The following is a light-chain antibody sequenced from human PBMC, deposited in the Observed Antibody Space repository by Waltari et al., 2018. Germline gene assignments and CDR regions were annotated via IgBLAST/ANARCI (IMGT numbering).Light chain of an antibody. CDR1: KTNIGSNT. CDR2: NNG. CDR3: SSWDDSLNGPL. Sequence: QSVLTQPPSESGAPGQTVTISCSGGKTNIGSNTVIWYHQVPGTAPRLIVYNNGQRPSGVPDRVSASKSGTSASLAISGLQPDDEATYYCSSWDDSLNGPLFGGGTKVTVL. J-gene: IGLJ2*01. V-gene: IGLV1-44*01.